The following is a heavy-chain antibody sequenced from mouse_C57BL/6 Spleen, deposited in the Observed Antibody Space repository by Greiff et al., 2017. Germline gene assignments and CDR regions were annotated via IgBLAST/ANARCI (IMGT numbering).Heavy chain of an antibody. CDR1: GYTFTSYW. Sequence: VKLQQPGAELVKPGASVKMSCKASGYTFTSYWITWVKQRPGQGLEWIGDIYPGSGSTNYNEKFKSKATLTVDTSSSTAYMQLSSLTSEDSAVYYCASTFSGYDAMGYWGQGTSVTVSS. CDR2: IYPGSGST. D-gene: IGHD3-2*02. CDR3: ASTFSGYDAMGY. V-gene: IGHV1-55*01. J-gene: IGHJ4*01.